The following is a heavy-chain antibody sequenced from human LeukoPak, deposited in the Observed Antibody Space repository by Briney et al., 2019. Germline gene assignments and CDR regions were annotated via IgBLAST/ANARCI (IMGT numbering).Heavy chain of an antibody. Sequence: PSETLSLTCTVSGGSISSHYWSWIRQPPGKGLEWIGYIYYSGSTNYNPSLKSRVTISVDTSKNQFSLELSSVTAADTAVYYCARTRDGYNFAFDYWGQGTLVTVSS. CDR2: IYYSGST. V-gene: IGHV4-59*11. D-gene: IGHD5-24*01. CDR1: GGSISSHY. CDR3: ARTRDGYNFAFDY. J-gene: IGHJ4*02.